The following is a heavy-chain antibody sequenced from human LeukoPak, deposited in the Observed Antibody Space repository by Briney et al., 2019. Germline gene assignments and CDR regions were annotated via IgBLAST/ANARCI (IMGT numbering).Heavy chain of an antibody. CDR1: GFTFSSYG. Sequence: GRSLRLSCAASGFTFSSYGMHWVPQAPGKGLEWVAVISYDGSDKYYADSVKGRFTISRDNSKNTLYLQMNSLRAEDTAVYYCAKDGGDYYFDYWGQGTLVTVSS. CDR3: AKDGGDYYFDY. J-gene: IGHJ4*02. D-gene: IGHD2-21*02. V-gene: IGHV3-30*18. CDR2: ISYDGSDK.